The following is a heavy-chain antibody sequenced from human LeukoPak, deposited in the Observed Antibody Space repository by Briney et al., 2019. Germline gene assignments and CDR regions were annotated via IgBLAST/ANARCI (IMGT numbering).Heavy chain of an antibody. CDR2: IFSSGST. J-gene: IGHJ4*02. V-gene: IGHV4-4*07. CDR1: GGSINGYY. Sequence: PSETLSLTCSVSGGSINGYYWSWIRQPAGKGLEWIGRIFSSGSTNYNPSLKSRLTMSVDTSKNQFSLKLSSVTAADTAVYYCARDREGAAAGIWGQGTLVTVSS. D-gene: IGHD6-13*01. CDR3: ARDREGAAAGI.